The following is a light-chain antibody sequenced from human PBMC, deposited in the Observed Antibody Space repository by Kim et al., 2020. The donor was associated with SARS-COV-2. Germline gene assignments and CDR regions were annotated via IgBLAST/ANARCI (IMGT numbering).Light chain of an antibody. V-gene: IGKV1-27*01. J-gene: IGKJ1*01. CDR3: RRYIRAPWT. CDR1: QDISHY. CDR2: AAS. Sequence: DIQMTQSPSSLSASVGDRVTITCRASQDISHYLAWYQQKPGKVPKLLIYAASTLQSGVPSRFSGSASGTDFSLTISSLQPEDVATYYCRRYIRAPWTFGQGTKVDIK.